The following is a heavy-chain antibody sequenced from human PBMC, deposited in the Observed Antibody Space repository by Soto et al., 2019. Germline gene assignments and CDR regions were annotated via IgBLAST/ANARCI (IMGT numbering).Heavy chain of an antibody. J-gene: IGHJ5*02. Sequence: GGSLRLSCAASGFTFNSYSMNWVRQAPGKGLEWVSYISSSSSSIYYADSVKGRFTISRDNARNSLDLQMNSLRAEDTAVYYCATWFDPWGQGTLGTVSS. V-gene: IGHV3-48*01. CDR3: ATWFDP. CDR1: GFTFNSYS. CDR2: ISSSSSSI.